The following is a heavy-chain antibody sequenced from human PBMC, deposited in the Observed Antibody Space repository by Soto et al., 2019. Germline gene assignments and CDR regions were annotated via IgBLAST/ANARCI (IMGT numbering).Heavy chain of an antibody. Sequence: GGSLRLSCAASGFTFSSYSMNRGRQAPGKGLEWVSSISSRSSYIYYADSVKGRSTISRDNAKNSLYLQMNSLRADDTAVYYCARSSVEWSYFAYWGQGTLVTVSS. CDR2: ISSRSSYI. CDR3: ARSSVEWSYFAY. D-gene: IGHD3-3*01. V-gene: IGHV3-21*01. CDR1: GFTFSSYS. J-gene: IGHJ4*02.